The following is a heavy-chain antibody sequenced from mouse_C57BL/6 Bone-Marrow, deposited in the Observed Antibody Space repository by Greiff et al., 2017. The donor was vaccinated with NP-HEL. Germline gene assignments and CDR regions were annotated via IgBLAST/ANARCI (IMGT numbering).Heavy chain of an antibody. J-gene: IGHJ1*03. Sequence: VQLKQSGPELVKPGASVKISCKASGYSFTGYYMNWVKQSPEKSLEWIGEINPSTGGTTYNQKFKAKATLTVDKSSSTAYMQLKSLTSEDSAVYYCASEIYYGKPWYFDVWGTGTTVTVSS. D-gene: IGHD2-1*01. CDR3: ASEIYYGKPWYFDV. CDR2: INPSTGGT. V-gene: IGHV1-42*01. CDR1: GYSFTGYY.